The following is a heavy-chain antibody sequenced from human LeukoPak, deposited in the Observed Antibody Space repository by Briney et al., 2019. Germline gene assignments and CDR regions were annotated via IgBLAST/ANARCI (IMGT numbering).Heavy chain of an antibody. J-gene: IGHJ4*02. CDR3: CLVVVAVQGGYYFDY. Sequence: ASVKVSCKASGYTFTSYGISWVRQAPGQGLEWMGWIGAYNGNTNYAQKLQGRVTMTTDTSTSTAYMELRSLRSDDTAVYYCCLVVVAVQGGYYFDYWGQGTLVTVSS. CDR2: IGAYNGNT. CDR1: GYTFTSYG. D-gene: IGHD2-15*01. V-gene: IGHV1-18*01.